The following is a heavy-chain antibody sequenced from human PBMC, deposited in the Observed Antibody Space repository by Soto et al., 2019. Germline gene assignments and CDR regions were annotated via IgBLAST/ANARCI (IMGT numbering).Heavy chain of an antibody. CDR1: GGSISSYY. Sequence: SETLSLTCTVSGGSISSYYWSWIRQPPGKGLEWIGYIYYSGSTNYNPSLKSRVTISVDTSKNQFSLKLSSVTAADTAVYYCARGGPDTYYDFWRGDYNPRSHNWFDPWGQGTLVPVAS. V-gene: IGHV4-59*01. CDR2: IYYSGST. D-gene: IGHD3-3*01. J-gene: IGHJ5*02. CDR3: ARGGPDTYYDFWRGDYNPRSHNWFDP.